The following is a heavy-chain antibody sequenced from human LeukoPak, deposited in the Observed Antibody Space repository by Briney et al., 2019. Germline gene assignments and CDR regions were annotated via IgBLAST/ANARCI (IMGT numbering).Heavy chain of an antibody. CDR1: GGTFSSYA. V-gene: IGHV1-69*05. Sequence: SVKVSCKASGGTFSSYAISWVRQAPGQGLEWMGKIIPIFGTANYAQKFQGRVTITTDESTSTAYMELSSLRSEDTAVYYCAVSRADSSGYYSDYWGQGTLVTVSS. D-gene: IGHD3-22*01. CDR3: AVSRADSSGYYSDY. J-gene: IGHJ4*02. CDR2: IIPIFGTA.